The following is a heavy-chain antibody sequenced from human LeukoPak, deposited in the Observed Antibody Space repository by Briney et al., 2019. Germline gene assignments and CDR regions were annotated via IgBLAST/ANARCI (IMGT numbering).Heavy chain of an antibody. CDR3: AKTNSGRYFDY. J-gene: IGHJ4*02. V-gene: IGHV3-23*01. CDR1: GFTFSSYA. D-gene: IGHD1-26*01. Sequence: GGSLRSSCAASGFTFSSYAMSWVRQAPGKGLEWVSAISGSGGSTYYADAVKGRFTISRDNSKNTLYLQMNSLRADDTAVYYCAKTNSGRYFDYWGQGTLVTVSS. CDR2: ISGSGGST.